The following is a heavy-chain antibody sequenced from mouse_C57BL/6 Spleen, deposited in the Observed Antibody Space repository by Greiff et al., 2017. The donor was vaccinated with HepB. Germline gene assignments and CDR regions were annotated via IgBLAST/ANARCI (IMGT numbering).Heavy chain of an antibody. CDR2: IWSDGST. CDR3: ARHSSGYSAMDY. Sequence: VKLQESGPGLVAPSQSLSITCTVSGFSLTSYGVHWVRQPPGKGLEWLVVIWSDGSTTYNSALKSRLSISKDNSKSQVFLKMNSLQTDDTAMYYCARHSSGYSAMDYWGQGTSVTVSS. J-gene: IGHJ4*01. CDR1: GFSLTSYG. D-gene: IGHD3-2*02. V-gene: IGHV2-6-1*01.